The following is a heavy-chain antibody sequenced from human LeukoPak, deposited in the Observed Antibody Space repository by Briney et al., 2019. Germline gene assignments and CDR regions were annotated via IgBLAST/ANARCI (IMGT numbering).Heavy chain of an antibody. Sequence: ASVKVSCKVSGYTLTELSMHRVRQAPGKGLEWMGGFDPEDGETIYAQKFQGRVTMTEDTSTDTAYMELSNLRSEDTAVYYCATDPYCSGGSCYVNWGQGTLVTVSS. CDR1: GYTLTELS. J-gene: IGHJ4*02. CDR2: FDPEDGET. V-gene: IGHV1-24*01. CDR3: ATDPYCSGGSCYVN. D-gene: IGHD2-15*01.